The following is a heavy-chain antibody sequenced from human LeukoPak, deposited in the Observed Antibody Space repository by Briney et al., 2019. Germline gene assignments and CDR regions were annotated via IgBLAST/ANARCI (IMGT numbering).Heavy chain of an antibody. CDR2: IIPIFGTA. CDR3: ARGLKWFGEFYYGMDV. D-gene: IGHD3-10*01. CDR1: GGTFSSYA. Sequence: SVKVSCKASGGTFSSYAISWVRQAPGQGLEWMGGIIPIFGTANYAQKFQGRVTITADESTSTAYMELSSLRSEDTAVYYCARGLKWFGEFYYGMDVWGKGTTVTVSS. V-gene: IGHV1-69*01. J-gene: IGHJ6*04.